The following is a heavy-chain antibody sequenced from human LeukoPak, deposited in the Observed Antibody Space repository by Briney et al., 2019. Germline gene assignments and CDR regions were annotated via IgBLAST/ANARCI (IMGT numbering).Heavy chain of an antibody. J-gene: IGHJ2*01. CDR3: ARARRHTEYWYFDL. CDR1: GDSVSSNSAT. V-gene: IGHV6-1*01. D-gene: IGHD3-16*02. CDR2: TYYRSKCYN. Sequence: QTLSLTCAISGDSVSSNSATWNWIRQSPSRGLEWPGRTYYRSKCYNYYAVSVKSRITINPDTSKNQFSLQLNSVTPEDTAADYCARARRHTEYWYFDLWGRGTLVTVSS.